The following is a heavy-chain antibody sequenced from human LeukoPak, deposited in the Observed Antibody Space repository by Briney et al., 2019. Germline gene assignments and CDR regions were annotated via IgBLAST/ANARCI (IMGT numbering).Heavy chain of an antibody. Sequence: PGRSLRLSCAASGFTFSSYGMHWVRQAPGKGLEWVAVIWYDGSSKYYADSVKGRFTISRDNSKNTLYLQMNSLRAEDTAVYYCAKDLAYSSGWYDAFDIWGQGTMVTVSS. CDR1: GFTFSSYG. CDR2: IWYDGSSK. V-gene: IGHV3-33*06. J-gene: IGHJ3*02. D-gene: IGHD6-19*01. CDR3: AKDLAYSSGWYDAFDI.